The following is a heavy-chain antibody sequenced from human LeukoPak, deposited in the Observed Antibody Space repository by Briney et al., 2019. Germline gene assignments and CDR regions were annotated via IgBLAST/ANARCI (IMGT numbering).Heavy chain of an antibody. CDR1: GGSISSYY. J-gene: IGHJ6*03. V-gene: IGHV4-4*09. D-gene: IGHD6-13*01. CDR2: IYTSGST. CDR3: ASPFTPPHARSSWYYMDV. Sequence: PSETLSLTCTVSGGSISSYYWSWIRQPPGKGLEWIGYIYTSGSTNYNPSLKSRVTISVDTSKNQFSLKLSSVTAADTAVYYSASPFTPPHARSSWYYMDVWGKGTTVTVSS.